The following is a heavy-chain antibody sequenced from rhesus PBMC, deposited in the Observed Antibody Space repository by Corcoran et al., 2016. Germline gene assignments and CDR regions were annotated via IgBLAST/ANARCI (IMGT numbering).Heavy chain of an antibody. J-gene: IGHJ4*01. V-gene: IGHV4-99*01. D-gene: IGHD3-34*01. CDR1: GYSISSGYY. CDR3: ARPGGGNHLDF. Sequence: QVQLQESGPGLVKPSETLSLTCAVSGYSISSGYYWGWIRQPPGKGLEYIGYISGSSWSTYYNPSLKSRVTISKDTSKNQFSLKVSSVTAADTAVYYCARPGGGNHLDFWGQGVLVTVSS. CDR2: ISGSSWST.